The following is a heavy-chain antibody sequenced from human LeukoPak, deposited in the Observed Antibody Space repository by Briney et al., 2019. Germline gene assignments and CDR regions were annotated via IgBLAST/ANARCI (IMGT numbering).Heavy chain of an antibody. CDR2: IRSKANSYAT. CDR1: GFTFSGSA. D-gene: IGHD5-24*01. J-gene: IGHJ3*02. V-gene: IGHV3-73*01. CDR3: TTRGREREMATSGDI. Sequence: GGSPRLSCAASGFTFSGSAMHWVRQASGKGLEWVGRIRSKANSYATAYAASVKGRFTISRDDSKNTAYLQMNSLKTEDTAVYYCTTRGREREMATSGDIWGQGTMVTVSS.